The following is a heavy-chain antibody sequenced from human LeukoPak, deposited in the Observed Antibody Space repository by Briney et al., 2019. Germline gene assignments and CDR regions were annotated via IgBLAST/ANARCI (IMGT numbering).Heavy chain of an antibody. D-gene: IGHD1-26*01. CDR3: ARYLVGASDLYYFDY. CDR2: TRNKAHSYTT. J-gene: IGHJ4*02. CDR1: GFTISDHY. V-gene: IGHV3-72*01. Sequence: GGSLRLSCAASGFTISDHYMDWVRQAPGKGLEWVGRTRNKAHSYTTEYAASVKGRFTISRDDSKNSLYLQMNSLKTEDTAVYYCARYLVGASDLYYFDYWGQGTLVTVSS.